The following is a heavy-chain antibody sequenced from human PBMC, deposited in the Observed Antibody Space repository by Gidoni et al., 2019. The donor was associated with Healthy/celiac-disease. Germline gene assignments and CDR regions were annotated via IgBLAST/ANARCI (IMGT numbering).Heavy chain of an antibody. CDR1: GFTFRSYA. CDR3: AKATILVAAYFN. D-gene: IGHD2-15*01. V-gene: IGHV3-23*01. Sequence: EVQLLESGGGLVQPGGSLRLSCSASGFTFRSYAMGWVRQAPGKGLEWVSAISGSGGSTYYADSVKGRFTISRDNSKNTLYLQMNSLRAEDTAVYYCAKATILVAAYFNWGQGTLVTVSS. CDR2: ISGSGGST. J-gene: IGHJ4*02.